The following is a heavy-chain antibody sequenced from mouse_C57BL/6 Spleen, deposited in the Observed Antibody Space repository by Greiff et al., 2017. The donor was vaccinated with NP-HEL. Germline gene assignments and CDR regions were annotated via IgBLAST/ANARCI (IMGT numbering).Heavy chain of an antibody. CDR2: IDPSDSYT. CDR3: ARMDYDGYFDV. D-gene: IGHD2-4*01. CDR1: GYTFTSYW. J-gene: IGHJ1*03. V-gene: IGHV1-50*01. Sequence: QVQLQQPGAELVKPGASVKLSCKASGYTFTSYWMQWVKQRPGQGLEWIGEIDPSDSYTNYNQKFKGKATLTVDTSSSTAYMQLSSLTSEDSAVYYCARMDYDGYFDVWGTGTTVTVSS.